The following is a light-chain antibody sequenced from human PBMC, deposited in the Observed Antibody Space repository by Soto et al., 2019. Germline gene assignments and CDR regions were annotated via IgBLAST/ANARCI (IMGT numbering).Light chain of an antibody. V-gene: IGKV1-6*01. CDR2: AAS. Sequence: AIPMTQSPSSLSASVGDRVTITCRASQDIRHNLGWYQQIPGRAPKVLIFAASILLSGVPSRFSGSGSGTDFTLTISSVQPEDLATYFCVQDYNYPWTFGQGTKVEIK. CDR1: QDIRHN. J-gene: IGKJ1*01. CDR3: VQDYNYPWT.